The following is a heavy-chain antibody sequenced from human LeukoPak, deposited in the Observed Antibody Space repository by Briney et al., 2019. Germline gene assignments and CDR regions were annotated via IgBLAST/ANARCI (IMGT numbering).Heavy chain of an antibody. V-gene: IGHV4-59*01. D-gene: IGHD5-24*01. CDR3: ARDGNNSFYS. CDR1: GGSISNYY. CDR2: VYYSGST. J-gene: IGHJ4*02. Sequence: NPSETLSLTCTVSGGSISNYYWSWIRQPPGKGLEWIGYVYYSGSTTYNPSLKSRVTISVDTSKNQFSLKLSSVTAADTAVYYCARDGNNSFYSCGQGTLVTVSS.